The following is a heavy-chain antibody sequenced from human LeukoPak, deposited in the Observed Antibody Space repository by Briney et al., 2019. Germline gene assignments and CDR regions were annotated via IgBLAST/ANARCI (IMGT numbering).Heavy chain of an antibody. CDR2: ISSSSSYI. J-gene: IGHJ4*02. CDR1: GFTFSSYS. CDR3: ARGGSSSWYAYHDY. D-gene: IGHD6-13*01. V-gene: IGHV3-21*01. Sequence: PGGSLRLSCAASGFTFSSYSMNWVRQAPGKGLEWVSSISSSSSYIYYADSVKGRFTISRDNAKNSLYLQMNSLRAEDTAVHYCARGGSSSWYAYHDYWGQGTLVTVSS.